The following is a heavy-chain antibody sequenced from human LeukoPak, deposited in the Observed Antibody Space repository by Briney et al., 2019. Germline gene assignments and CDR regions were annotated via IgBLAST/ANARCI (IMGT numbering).Heavy chain of an antibody. CDR2: ISESGGGT. CDR3: ASRAVVIGGVILIGFHKEAYYFDY. J-gene: IGHJ4*02. D-gene: IGHD3-16*01. Sequence: GGSLRLSCVASGFTYRRYNMNCGPQAPGKGLGCGSGISESGGGTNYADSVKGRFFLSRDNAKNMVFLHMNSLRAEDTAEYFCASRAVVIGGVILIGFHKEAYYFDYWARESWSPSPQ. CDR1: GFTYRRYN. V-gene: IGHV3-23*01.